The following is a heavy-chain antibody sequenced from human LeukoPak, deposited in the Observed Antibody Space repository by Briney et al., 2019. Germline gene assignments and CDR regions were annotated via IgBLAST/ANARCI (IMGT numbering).Heavy chain of an antibody. CDR2: INPKTGAT. J-gene: IGHJ4*02. Sequence: GASVKVSCKPSGYTFTGYYLHWVRQAPGQGLEWVGWINPKTGATNYAQKFQGRVTMTRDTSSNTGNMELSRLRSDDTAVYYCARSIVGATPVDYWGQRTLVTVSS. CDR3: ARSIVGATPVDY. D-gene: IGHD1-26*01. CDR1: GYTFTGYY. V-gene: IGHV1-2*02.